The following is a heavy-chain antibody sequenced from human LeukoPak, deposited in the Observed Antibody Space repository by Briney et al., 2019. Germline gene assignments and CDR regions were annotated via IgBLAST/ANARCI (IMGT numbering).Heavy chain of an antibody. D-gene: IGHD6-13*01. CDR1: GGTFSSYA. J-gene: IGHJ5*02. CDR2: IIPIFGTA. CDR3: ARDLLGLGLAAAGTENWFDP. V-gene: IGHV1-69*05. Sequence: SVKVSCKASGGTFSSYAISWVRQAPGQGLEWMGRIIPIFGTANYAQKFQGRVTITTDESTSTACMELSSLRSEDTAVYYCARDLLGLGLAAAGTENWFDPWGQGTLVTVSS.